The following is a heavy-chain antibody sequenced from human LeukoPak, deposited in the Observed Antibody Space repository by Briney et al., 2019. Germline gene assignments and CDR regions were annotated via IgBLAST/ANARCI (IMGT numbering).Heavy chain of an antibody. CDR2: ISSSSSYI. V-gene: IGHV3-21*01. D-gene: IGHD1-1*01. CDR3: ARGGRYNWNGDAFDI. Sequence: PGGSLRLSCAASGFTFSSYSMNWVRQAPGKGLEWVSSISSSSSYIYYADSVKGRFTISRDNAKNSLYLQMNSLRAEDTAVYYCARGGRYNWNGDAFDIWGQGTMVTVSS. CDR1: GFTFSSYS. J-gene: IGHJ3*02.